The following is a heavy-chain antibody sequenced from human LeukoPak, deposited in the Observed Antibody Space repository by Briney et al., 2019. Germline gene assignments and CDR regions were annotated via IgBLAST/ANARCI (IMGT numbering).Heavy chain of an antibody. CDR1: GYTLTELS. J-gene: IGHJ4*02. D-gene: IGHD3-16*02. V-gene: IGHV1-24*01. CDR2: FDPEDGET. CDR3: ATDRPFGGVIVYFDY. Sequence: ASVTVSCKVSGYTLTELSMHWVRQAPGKGLEWMGGFDPEDGETIYAQKFQGRVTMTEDTSTDTAYMELSSLRSEDTAVYYCATDRPFGGVIVYFDYWGQGTLVTVSS.